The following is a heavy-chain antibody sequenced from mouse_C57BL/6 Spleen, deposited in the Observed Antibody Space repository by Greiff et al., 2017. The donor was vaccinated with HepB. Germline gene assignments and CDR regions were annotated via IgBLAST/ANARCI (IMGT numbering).Heavy chain of an antibody. Sequence: VKLVESGPGLVQPSQLLSITCTVSGFSLTSYCLHWVRQSPGKGLEWLGVIWSGGSTDYNAAFISRLSISKDNSKSQVFFKMNSLQADDTAIYYCARNSPGSNGFAYWGQGTLVTVSA. CDR1: GFSLTSYC. D-gene: IGHD2-5*01. CDR3: ARNSPGSNGFAY. V-gene: IGHV2-2*01. CDR2: IWSGGST. J-gene: IGHJ3*01.